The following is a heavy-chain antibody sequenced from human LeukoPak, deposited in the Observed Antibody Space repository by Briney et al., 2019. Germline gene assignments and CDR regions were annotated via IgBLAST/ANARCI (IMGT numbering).Heavy chain of an antibody. V-gene: IGHV3-30*04. Sequence: GRSLRLSCAASGFTFSSYAMHWVRQAPGEGLEWVAVISYDGSNKYYADSVKGRFTISRDNSKNTLYLQMNSLRAEDTAVYYCARDPRVPAAPEYYFDYWGQGTLVTVSS. CDR1: GFTFSSYA. J-gene: IGHJ4*02. CDR2: ISYDGSNK. D-gene: IGHD2-2*01. CDR3: ARDPRVPAAPEYYFDY.